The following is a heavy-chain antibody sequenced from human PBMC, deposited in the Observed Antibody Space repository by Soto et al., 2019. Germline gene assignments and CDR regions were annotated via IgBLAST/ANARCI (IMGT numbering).Heavy chain of an antibody. J-gene: IGHJ6*03. CDR3: ARGQGYDFWSGYPSPYYYYMDV. D-gene: IGHD3-3*01. V-gene: IGHV1-8*01. CDR2: MNPNSGNT. Sequence: ASVKVSCKASGYTFTSYDINWVRQATGQGLEWMGWMNPNSGNTGYAQKFQGRVTMTRNTSISTAYMELSSLRSEDTAVYYCARGQGYDFWSGYPSPYYYYMDVCGKGTTVTVSS. CDR1: GYTFTSYD.